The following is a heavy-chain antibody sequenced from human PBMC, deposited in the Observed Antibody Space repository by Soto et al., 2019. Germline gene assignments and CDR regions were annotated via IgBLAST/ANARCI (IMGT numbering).Heavy chain of an antibody. CDR1: GFTLNDYA. Sequence: PGGSLRLSCAVSGFTLNDYAMSWVRQAPGQGLEWVAVVSDNGSNKYYAGSVKGRFTISRDNSKNTLYLQMNSLRAEDTAVYYCAKDCGSGWNDYWGQGTLVTVSS. D-gene: IGHD6-19*01. V-gene: IGHV3-30*19. CDR2: VSDNGSNK. J-gene: IGHJ4*02. CDR3: AKDCGSGWNDY.